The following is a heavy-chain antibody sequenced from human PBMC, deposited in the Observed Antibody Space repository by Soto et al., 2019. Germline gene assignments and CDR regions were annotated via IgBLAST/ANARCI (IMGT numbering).Heavy chain of an antibody. V-gene: IGHV3-33*01. CDR3: ATGTRKGGSSWAFDY. J-gene: IGHJ4*02. CDR2: IWYDGSNK. Sequence: GSLRLSCAASGFTFSSYGMHWVRQAPGKGLEWVAVIWYDGSNKYYADSVKGRFTISRDNSKNTLYLQMNSLRAEDTAVYYCATGTRKGGSSWAFDYWGQGTLVTVSS. D-gene: IGHD6-13*01. CDR1: GFTFSSYG.